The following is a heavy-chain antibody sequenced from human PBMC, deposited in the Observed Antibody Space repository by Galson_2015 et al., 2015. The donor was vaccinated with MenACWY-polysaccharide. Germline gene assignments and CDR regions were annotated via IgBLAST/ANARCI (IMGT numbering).Heavy chain of an antibody. CDR1: GFTFSSYW. CDR3: ASGSGWELHPLDY. Sequence: SLRLSCAASGFTFSSYWMHWVRQAPGKGLVWVSRINSDGSSTSYADSVKGRFTISRDNAKNTLYLQMNSLRAEDTAVYYCASGSGWELHPLDYWGQGTLVTVSS. V-gene: IGHV3-74*01. CDR2: INSDGSST. J-gene: IGHJ4*02. D-gene: IGHD1-26*01.